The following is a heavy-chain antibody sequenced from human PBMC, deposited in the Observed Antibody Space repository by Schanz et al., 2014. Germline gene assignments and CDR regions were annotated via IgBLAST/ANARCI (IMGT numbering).Heavy chain of an antibody. V-gene: IGHV3-15*01. CDR1: GFSFSSYA. Sequence: EVQLLESGGGLVQPGGSLRLSCATSGFSFSSYAINWVRQAPGKGLQWVARIKSKTDGGTRDYAAPVKGRFTISTDDSKNTVYLQMNSLQTEDAAVYYCTADLWFGAVWSVWWGQGTLVTVSS. D-gene: IGHD3-10*01. CDR2: IKSKTDGGTR. J-gene: IGHJ4*02. CDR3: TADLWFGAVWSVW.